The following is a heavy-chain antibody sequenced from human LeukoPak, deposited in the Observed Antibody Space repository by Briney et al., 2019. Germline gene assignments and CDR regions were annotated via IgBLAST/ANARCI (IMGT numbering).Heavy chain of an antibody. J-gene: IGHJ4*02. CDR1: GFTFSSYS. CDR2: ISSSSYI. CDR3: ARVVLSRGERDY. Sequence: GGSLRLSCAASGFTFSSYSMNWVRQAPGKGLEWVSPISSSSYIYYADSVKGRFTISRDNAKNSLYLQMNSLRAEDTALYYCARVVLSRGERDYWGQGTLVTVSS. V-gene: IGHV3-21*04. D-gene: IGHD5-24*01.